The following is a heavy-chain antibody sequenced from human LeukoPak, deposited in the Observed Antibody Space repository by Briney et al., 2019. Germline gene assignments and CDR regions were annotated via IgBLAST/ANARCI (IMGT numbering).Heavy chain of an antibody. CDR1: GFTFSSYG. V-gene: IGHV3-30*03. J-gene: IGHJ4*02. D-gene: IGHD6-19*01. CDR2: ISYDGSNK. Sequence: GRSLRLSCAASGFTFSSYGMHWVRQAPGKGLEWVAVISYDGSNKYYADSVKGRFTISRDNSKNTLYLQMNSLRAEDTAVYYCAAIGYSSGWSPGWGEGTLVTVSS. CDR3: AAIGYSSGWSPG.